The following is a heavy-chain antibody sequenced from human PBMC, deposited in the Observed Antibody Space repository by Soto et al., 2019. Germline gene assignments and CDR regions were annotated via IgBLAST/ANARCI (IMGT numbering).Heavy chain of an antibody. J-gene: IGHJ6*02. CDR1: GYTFTSYA. Sequence: ASVKVSCKASGYTFTSYAMNWVRQAPGQGLEWMGWINTNTGNPTYAQGFTGRFVFSLDTSVSTAYLQICSLKAEDTAVYYCARGVYYGDYEEYYYYYYGMDVWGQGTTVAVSS. V-gene: IGHV7-4-1*01. CDR2: INTNTGNP. CDR3: ARGVYYGDYEEYYYYYYGMDV. D-gene: IGHD4-17*01.